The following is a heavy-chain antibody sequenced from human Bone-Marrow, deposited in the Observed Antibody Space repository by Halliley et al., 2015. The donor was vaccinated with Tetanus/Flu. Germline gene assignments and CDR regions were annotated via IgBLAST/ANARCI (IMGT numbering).Heavy chain of an antibody. D-gene: IGHD3-16*01. CDR3: ARWGDGQDIYYFVY. J-gene: IGHJ4*02. CDR2: IYYSGST. V-gene: IGHV4-59*01. CDR1: GGPMSGYY. Sequence: TLSLTCTVSGGPMSGYYWSWVRQPPGKRLEWIGHIYYSGSTTYNPSLKSRVTISIDMSKSKFSLKLNSVSAADTAVYYCARWGDGQDIYYFVYWGQGTLVPVSA.